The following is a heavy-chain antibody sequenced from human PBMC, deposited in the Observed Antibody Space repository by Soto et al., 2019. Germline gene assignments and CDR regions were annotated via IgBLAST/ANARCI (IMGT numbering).Heavy chain of an antibody. V-gene: IGHV3-48*01. D-gene: IGHD4-17*01. CDR1: GFSFPTYA. CDR3: VSDPDGDLDFDY. J-gene: IGHJ4*02. CDR2: IHMTHNVI. Sequence: EVQLVESGGELVQPGGSLRLSCAASGFSFPTYAMNWVRQAPGKGLEWLSFIHMTHNVIFYADSVRGRFTISRDNAKDSLYLQRNSLRVEDPAVYYCVSDPDGDLDFDYWGQGTLVTVSS.